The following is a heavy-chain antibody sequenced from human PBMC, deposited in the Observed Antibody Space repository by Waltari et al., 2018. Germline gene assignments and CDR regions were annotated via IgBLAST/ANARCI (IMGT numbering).Heavy chain of an antibody. CDR1: GFTFSGST. D-gene: IGHD1-1*01. Sequence: EVQLVESGGALVQPGGSLNLSCPASGFTFSGSTTHWLRQPSGKGLEWVGRIRSKANNYATAYTASVEGRFTISRDDSKNTAYLQMNSLKTEDTAVYYCTSRNNWSDRVDYWGQGTLVTVSS. V-gene: IGHV3-73*02. CDR3: TSRNNWSDRVDY. CDR2: IRSKANNYAT. J-gene: IGHJ4*02.